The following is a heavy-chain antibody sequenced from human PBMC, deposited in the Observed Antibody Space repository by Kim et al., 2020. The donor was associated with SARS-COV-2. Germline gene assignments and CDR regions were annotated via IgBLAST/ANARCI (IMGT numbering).Heavy chain of an antibody. D-gene: IGHD6-13*01. CDR2: ISYDGSNK. Sequence: GGSLRLSCAASGFTFSSYAMHWVRQAPGKGLEWVAVISYDGSNKYYADSVKGRFTISRDNSKNTLYLQMNSLRAEDTAVYYCARDPEAAGRSVADPKRRPVGWFDPWGQGTLVTVSS. J-gene: IGHJ5*02. V-gene: IGHV3-30*04. CDR1: GFTFSSYA. CDR3: ARDPEAAGRSVADPKRRPVGWFDP.